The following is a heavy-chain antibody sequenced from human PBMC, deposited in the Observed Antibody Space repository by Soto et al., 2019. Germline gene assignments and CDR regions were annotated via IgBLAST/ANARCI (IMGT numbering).Heavy chain of an antibody. Sequence: SEPLSLTCTVSRGYISNGNWWAWVRQPPGRGLEWIGEIYPTGPTNYNPSLKSRVTMSIDKSKNQFSLQLSTVTAADTAVYYCARWGRSYHDHWGQGTLVTVSS. CDR1: RGYISNGNW. D-gene: IGHD3-10*01. J-gene: IGHJ1*01. CDR2: IYPTGPT. V-gene: IGHV4-4*02. CDR3: ARWGRSYHDH.